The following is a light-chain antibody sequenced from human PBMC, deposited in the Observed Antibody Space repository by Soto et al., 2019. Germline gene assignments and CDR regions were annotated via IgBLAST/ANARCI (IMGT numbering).Light chain of an antibody. CDR3: QQYGSSPPIT. J-gene: IGKJ5*01. CDR2: DSS. CDR1: QSVSNNY. V-gene: IGKV3-20*01. Sequence: EIVLTQSPGTLSLSPGERATLSCRSSQSVSNNYLAWYQQKPGQPPRLLIYDSSTRATGFPDRFSGSGSGTDFTLTIIRLEPEDFAVYYCQQYGSSPPITFGQGTRLEIK.